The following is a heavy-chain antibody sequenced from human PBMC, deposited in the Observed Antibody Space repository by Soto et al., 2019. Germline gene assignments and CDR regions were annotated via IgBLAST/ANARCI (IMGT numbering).Heavy chain of an antibody. CDR2: ISSSSSYI. V-gene: IGHV3-21*01. CDR1: GFTFSSYS. D-gene: IGHD2-15*01. CDR3: ARYGGVVAATDDAFDV. Sequence: EVQLVESGGGLVKPGGSLRLSCAASGFTFSSYSMNWVRQAPGKGLEWVSSISSSSSYIYYADSVKGRFTISRDNAKNYLYLQMNSLRAEDTAVYYCARYGGVVAATDDAFDVWGQGTMVTVSS. J-gene: IGHJ3*01.